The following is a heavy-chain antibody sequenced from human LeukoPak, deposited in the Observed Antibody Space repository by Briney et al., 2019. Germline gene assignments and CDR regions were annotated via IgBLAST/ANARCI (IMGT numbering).Heavy chain of an antibody. CDR2: IIPIFGTA. J-gene: IGHJ3*02. D-gene: IGHD3-3*01. Sequence: GASVKVSCKASGGTFSSYAISWVRQAPGQGLEWMGGIIPIFGTANYAQKFQGRVTITADESTSTAYMELSSLRSEDTAVYYCAGGWSGYSFNGGVKANDAFDIWGQGTMVTVSS. V-gene: IGHV1-69*13. CDR3: AGGWSGYSFNGGVKANDAFDI. CDR1: GGTFSSYA.